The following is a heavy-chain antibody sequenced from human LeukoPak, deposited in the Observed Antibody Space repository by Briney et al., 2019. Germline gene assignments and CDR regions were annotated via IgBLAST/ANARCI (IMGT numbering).Heavy chain of an antibody. Sequence: SETLSLTCTVSGGSISSYYWSWIRQLPGKGLKWIGYIYYSGSTNYNPSLKSRVTISVDTSKNQFSLKLSSVTAADTAVYYCARHLVYYDILTGYYETTNFDYWGQGTLVTVSS. CDR2: IYYSGST. V-gene: IGHV4-59*08. J-gene: IGHJ4*02. CDR3: ARHLVYYDILTGYYETTNFDY. D-gene: IGHD3-9*01. CDR1: GGSISSYY.